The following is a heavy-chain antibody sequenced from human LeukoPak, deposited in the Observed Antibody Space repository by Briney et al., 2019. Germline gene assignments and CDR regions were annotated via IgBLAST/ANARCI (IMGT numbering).Heavy chain of an antibody. D-gene: IGHD2-2*01. J-gene: IGHJ4*02. CDR3: AKDIGGYIVVVPAAPLDY. CDR2: ISGDGGST. CDR1: GFTFDDYA. V-gene: IGHV3-43*02. Sequence: GGSLRLSCAASGFTFDDYAMHWVRQAPGKGLEWVSLISGDGGSTYYADSVKGRFTISRDNSKNSLYLQMNSLRTEDTALYYCAKDIGGYIVVVPAAPLDYWGQGTLVTVSS.